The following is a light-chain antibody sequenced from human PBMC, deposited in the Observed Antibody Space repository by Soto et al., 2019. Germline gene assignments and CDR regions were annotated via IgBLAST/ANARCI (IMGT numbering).Light chain of an antibody. CDR2: DVT. V-gene: IGLV2-14*03. CDR3: SSYTTSNTRQIV. CDR1: NSDGGGYNY. Sequence: LTHPSSLSRSPLQSLTISLPGNNSDGGGYNYVSWYQHHPGKAPKLIIYDVTNRPSGVSNPFSGSKSGNTASLTISGLQPEDEADYYCSSYTTSNTRQIVFGTGTKVTVL. J-gene: IGLJ1*01.